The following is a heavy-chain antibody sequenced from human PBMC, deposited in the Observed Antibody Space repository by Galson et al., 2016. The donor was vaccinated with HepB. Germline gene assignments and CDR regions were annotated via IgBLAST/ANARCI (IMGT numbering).Heavy chain of an antibody. CDR3: GRDLSAPGAYSNGWYGRALEP. Sequence: SVKVSCKASGYTFTSYAMHWVRQAPGQRLEWMGWINDGNGNTKYSQKFQGRVTITRDTFASRAYMELRSLRSEDTAVYYCGRDLSAPGAYSNGWYGRALEPWGQGTLVTVSS. J-gene: IGHJ5*02. V-gene: IGHV1-3*01. D-gene: IGHD6-19*01. CDR1: GYTFTSYA. CDR2: INDGNGNT.